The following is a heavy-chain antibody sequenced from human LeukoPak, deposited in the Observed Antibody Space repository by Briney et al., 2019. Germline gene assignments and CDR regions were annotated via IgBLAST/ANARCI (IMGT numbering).Heavy chain of an antibody. D-gene: IGHD3-3*01. CDR2: ISSSSSTI. Sequence: GGSLRLSCAASGFTFSSYSMNWVRQAPGKGLEWVSYISSSSSTIYYADSVKGRFTISRDNAKNSLYLQMNSLRAEDTAVYYCASFLDYDFWSGWAKDAFDIWGQGTMVTVSS. V-gene: IGHV3-48*04. CDR1: GFTFSSYS. CDR3: ASFLDYDFWSGWAKDAFDI. J-gene: IGHJ3*02.